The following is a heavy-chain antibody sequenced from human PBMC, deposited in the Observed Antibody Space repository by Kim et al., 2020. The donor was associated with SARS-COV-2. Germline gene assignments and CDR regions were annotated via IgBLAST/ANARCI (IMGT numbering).Heavy chain of an antibody. Sequence: SETLSLTCSVSGGSINSGGDYWSWIRQHPGKGLEWIGYIYYSGSTYYNPSLKSRVILSVDTSKNQFSLKLTSVTAADTAVYYCASDRFEHARYFDLWGRGTLVTVSS. CDR3: ASDRFEHARYFDL. CDR2: IYYSGST. CDR1: GGSINSGGDY. J-gene: IGHJ2*01. D-gene: IGHD3-16*01. V-gene: IGHV4-31*03.